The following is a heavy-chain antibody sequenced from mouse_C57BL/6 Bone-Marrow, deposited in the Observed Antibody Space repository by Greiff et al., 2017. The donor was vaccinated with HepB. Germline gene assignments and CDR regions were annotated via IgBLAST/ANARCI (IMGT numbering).Heavy chain of an antibody. D-gene: IGHD1-1*01. CDR3: ARALRGVYYFDY. CDR2: INPNNGGT. CDR1: GYTFTDYY. Sequence: EVQLQQSGPELVKPGASVKISCKASGYTFTDYYMNWVKQSHGKSLEWIGDINPNNGGTSYNQKFKGKATLTVDNSSSTAYMELRSLTSEDSAVYYCARALRGVYYFDYWGQGTTLTVSS. J-gene: IGHJ2*01. V-gene: IGHV1-26*01.